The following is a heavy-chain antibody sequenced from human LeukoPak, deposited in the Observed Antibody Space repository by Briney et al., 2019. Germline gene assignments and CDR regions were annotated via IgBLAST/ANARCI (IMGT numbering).Heavy chain of an antibody. CDR2: IYSGGST. D-gene: IGHD3-10*01. J-gene: IGHJ4*02. V-gene: IGHV3-53*01. CDR1: GFTFSGSA. Sequence: GGSLRLSCAASGFTFSGSAIHWVRQASGKGLEWVSVIYSGGSTYYADSVKGRFTISRDNSKNTLYLQMNSLRAEDTAVYYCARSQAYYYFDYWGQGTLVTVSS. CDR3: ARSQAYYYFDY.